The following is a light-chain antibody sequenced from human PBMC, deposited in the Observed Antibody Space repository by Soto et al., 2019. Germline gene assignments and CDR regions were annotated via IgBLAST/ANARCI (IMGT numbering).Light chain of an antibody. V-gene: IGLV2-11*01. Sequence: QSALTQPRSVSGSPGQSVTISCTGTSSDVGGYNYVSWYQQHPGKAPKLMIYDVSKRPSGVPDRFSGSKSGNTASLTISGLQAEDEADYYCCSYAGSDFLFGGGTQLTVL. CDR3: CSYAGSDFL. J-gene: IGLJ2*01. CDR1: SSDVGGYNY. CDR2: DVS.